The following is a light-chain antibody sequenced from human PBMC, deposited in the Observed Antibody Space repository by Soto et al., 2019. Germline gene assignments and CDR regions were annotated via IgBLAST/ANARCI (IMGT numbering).Light chain of an antibody. V-gene: IGLV2-8*01. CDR1: SSDVGGYNY. CDR3: FSFTTTSTHV. CDR2: DVI. J-gene: IGLJ1*01. Sequence: QSVLTQPPSASGSPGQSVTISCTGTSSDVGGYNYVSWYQQHPGKAPKLMIYDVIKRPSGVPDRFSGSKSGNTASLTVSGLQAEDEAEYFCFSFTTTSTHVFGTGTKLTVL.